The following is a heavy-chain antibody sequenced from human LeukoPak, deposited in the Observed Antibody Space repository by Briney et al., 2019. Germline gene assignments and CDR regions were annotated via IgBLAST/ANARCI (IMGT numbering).Heavy chain of an antibody. CDR1: GFTFSSYG. Sequence: GGSLRLSCAASGFTFSSYGMSWVRQAPGKGLEWVSAISGSGGSTYYADSVKGRFTISRDNSKNTLYLQMNSLRAEDTAVYYCAKAESRYYYDSSGYHFDYWGQGTLVTVSS. D-gene: IGHD3-22*01. CDR2: ISGSGGST. V-gene: IGHV3-23*01. CDR3: AKAESRYYYDSSGYHFDY. J-gene: IGHJ4*02.